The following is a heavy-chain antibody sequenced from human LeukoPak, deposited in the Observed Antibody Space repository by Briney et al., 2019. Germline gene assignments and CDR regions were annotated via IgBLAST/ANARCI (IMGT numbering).Heavy chain of an antibody. V-gene: IGHV3-53*01. J-gene: IGHJ4*02. Sequence: GGSLRLSCAASGFTFDRHAMCWVRQAPGKGLEWVSVIYRGGSTDYADSVKGRFTVSRDNSKNTLYLQMNSLRAEDTAVYYCARGGARQQLVENYFDYWGQGTLVTVSS. D-gene: IGHD6-13*01. CDR3: ARGGARQQLVENYFDY. CDR1: GFTFDRHA. CDR2: IYRGGST.